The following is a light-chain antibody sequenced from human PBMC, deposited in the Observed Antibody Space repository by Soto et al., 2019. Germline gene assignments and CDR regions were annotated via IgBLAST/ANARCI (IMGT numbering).Light chain of an antibody. Sequence: QPVLTQPASVSGSPGQSITISCTGTNTDVGGYKYVSWYQQHPGRAPKLMIYDVSNRPSGVSNRFSGSKSGNTASLTISGLQAEDEADYYCSSYTSSSTLVVFGTGTQLTVL. J-gene: IGLJ1*01. CDR1: NTDVGGYKY. CDR2: DVS. CDR3: SSYTSSSTLVV. V-gene: IGLV2-14*01.